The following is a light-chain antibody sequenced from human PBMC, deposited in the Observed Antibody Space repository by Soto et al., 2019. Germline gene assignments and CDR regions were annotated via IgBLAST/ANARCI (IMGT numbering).Light chain of an antibody. CDR3: SSYTSITTADVV. Sequence: QSALTQPASVSGSLGQSITISCTGTSSDVGGFNYVSWYQQHPGKAPKLVIYDVSNRPPGVSNRFSGSKSGNTASLTISGLQAEDEADYYCSSYTSITTADVVFGGGTQLTVL. J-gene: IGLJ2*01. CDR2: DVS. V-gene: IGLV2-14*03. CDR1: SSDVGGFNY.